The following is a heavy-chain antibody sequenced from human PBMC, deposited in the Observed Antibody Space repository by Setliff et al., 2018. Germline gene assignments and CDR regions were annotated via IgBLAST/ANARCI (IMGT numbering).Heavy chain of an antibody. CDR3: ARAPPSVPYGDYGPRQYFDL. D-gene: IGHD4-17*01. CDR1: GASISGNSYY. Sequence: KTSETLSLTCTVSGASISGNSYYWNWMRQPPGKGLEWIGHVFHTGSTKYNPSLRSRVTISVDTSENYFSLRLTSVTAADTAVYYCARAPPSVPYGDYGPRQYFDLWGRGSLVTVSS. J-gene: IGHJ2*01. V-gene: IGHV4-61*03. CDR2: VFHTGST.